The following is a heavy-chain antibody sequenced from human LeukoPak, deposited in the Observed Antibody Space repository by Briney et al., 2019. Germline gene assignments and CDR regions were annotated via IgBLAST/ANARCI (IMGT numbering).Heavy chain of an antibody. CDR2: IYYSGST. CDR1: GFTFSSYE. CDR3: ARDWWFGEVLLGDHAFDI. J-gene: IGHJ3*02. D-gene: IGHD3-10*01. Sequence: PGGTLSLTCAASGFTFSSYELNWIRQPPGKGLEWIGYIYYSGSTHYNPSLKSRVTISGDTSKKQFSLKLSSVIAPETAVYFCARDWWFGEVLLGDHAFDIWGQGTMVTVSS. V-gene: IGHV4-59*01.